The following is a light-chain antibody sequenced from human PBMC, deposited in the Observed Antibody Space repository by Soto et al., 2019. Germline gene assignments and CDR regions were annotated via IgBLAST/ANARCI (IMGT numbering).Light chain of an antibody. Sequence: EIVLTQSPATLSLSPGERATLSCRASQSVSSYLAWYQQKPGQAPRLLIYDASNRATGIPARFSGGGSGTDFTRPSSSLEPEYFAVYYCQQRFNWPRFTLGQGTKLEIK. CDR3: QQRFNWPRFT. CDR2: DAS. V-gene: IGKV3-11*01. J-gene: IGKJ2*01. CDR1: QSVSSY.